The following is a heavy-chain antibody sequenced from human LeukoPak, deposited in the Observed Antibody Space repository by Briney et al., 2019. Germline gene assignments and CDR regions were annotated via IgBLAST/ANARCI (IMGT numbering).Heavy chain of an antibody. CDR1: GGSISSYY. Sequence: SETLSLTCTVSGGSISSYYWSWIRQPPGKGLEWIGYIYTSGSTNYNPSLKSRLTISVDTSKNQFSLKLSSVTAADTAVYYCARHAHYYYYMDVWGKGTTVTVSS. CDR2: IYTSGST. CDR3: ARHAHYYYYMDV. V-gene: IGHV4-4*09. J-gene: IGHJ6*03. D-gene: IGHD2-8*01.